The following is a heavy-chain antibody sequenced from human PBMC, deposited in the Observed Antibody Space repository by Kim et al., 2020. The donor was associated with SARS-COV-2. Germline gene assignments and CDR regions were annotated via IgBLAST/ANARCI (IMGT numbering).Heavy chain of an antibody. CDR3: ARAVRGYSSSWYVGNYYYGMDV. CDR2: IYHSGST. D-gene: IGHD6-13*01. Sequence: SETLSLTCAVSGGSISSSNWWSWVRQPPGKGLEWIGEIYHSGSTNYNPSLKSRVTISVDKSKNQFSLKLSSVTAADTAVYYCARAVRGYSSSWYVGNYYYGMDVWGQGTTVTVSS. V-gene: IGHV4-4*02. CDR1: GGSISSSNW. J-gene: IGHJ6*02.